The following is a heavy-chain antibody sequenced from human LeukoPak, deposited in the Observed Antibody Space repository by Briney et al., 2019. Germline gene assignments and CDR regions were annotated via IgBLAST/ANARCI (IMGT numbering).Heavy chain of an antibody. V-gene: IGHV3-11*04. CDR2: ISNSGTTI. Sequence: GGSLRLSCAVSGFSFSDYYMSWFRQAPGKWLEWVSYISNSGTTIYYADSVKGPFTIYRDNAKNSLFLQMNSLRAEDTAVYYCVRDFRTQLNGYSPPYHFDYGGQGALVTVSS. CDR1: GFSFSDYY. J-gene: IGHJ4*02. CDR3: VRDFRTQLNGYSPPYHFDY. D-gene: IGHD5-24*01.